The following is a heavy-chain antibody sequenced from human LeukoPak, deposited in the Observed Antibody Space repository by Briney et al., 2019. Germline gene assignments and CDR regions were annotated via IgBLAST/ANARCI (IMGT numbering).Heavy chain of an antibody. V-gene: IGHV2-5*02. CDR2: IYWDDDK. Sequence: SGPTLVKPTQTLTLTCTFSGFSLSTSGVGVGWIRQPPGKALEWLALIYWDDDKRYSPSLKSRPTITKDTSKNQVVLTMTNMDPVDTATYYCAHIGLWDDYFDYWGQGTLVTVSS. CDR1: GFSLSTSGVG. D-gene: IGHD3-16*01. CDR3: AHIGLWDDYFDY. J-gene: IGHJ4*02.